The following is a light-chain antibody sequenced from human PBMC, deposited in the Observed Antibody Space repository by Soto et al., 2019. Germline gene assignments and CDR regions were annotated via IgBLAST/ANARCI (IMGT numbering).Light chain of an antibody. J-gene: IGKJ1*01. CDR1: QNIRSF. CDR3: QQFESYPWT. Sequence: DIQMTQSPSTLSASVGDRFTITCRASQNIRSFLAWYQHRPGQAPKLLIYQASTLENGVPSRFTGSGSGTEFTLTISSLQPDYFATYCCQQFESYPWTIGQGTKVEIK. V-gene: IGKV1-5*03. CDR2: QAS.